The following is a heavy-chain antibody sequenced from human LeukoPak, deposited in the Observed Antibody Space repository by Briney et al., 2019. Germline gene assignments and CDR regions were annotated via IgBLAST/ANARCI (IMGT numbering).Heavy chain of an antibody. CDR1: GFTFSSYE. V-gene: IGHV3-48*03. J-gene: IGHJ4*02. CDR3: AKDGWARIVGAQARPRFFDY. Sequence: GGSLRLSCAASGFTFSSYEMNWVRQAPGKELEWVSYISSSDSTIYYADSVKGRFTISRDSSKKTLYLQMNSLRAEDTAVYFCAKDGWARIVGAQARPRFFDYWGQGTLVTVSS. D-gene: IGHD1-26*01. CDR2: ISSSDSTI.